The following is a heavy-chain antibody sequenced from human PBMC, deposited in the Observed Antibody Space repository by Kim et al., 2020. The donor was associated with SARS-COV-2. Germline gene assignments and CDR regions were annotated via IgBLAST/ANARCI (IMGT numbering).Heavy chain of an antibody. CDR3: AREVIAAAGDFIYYYYGMDV. CDR2: IIPIFGTA. D-gene: IGHD6-13*01. CDR1: GGTFSSYA. Sequence: SVKVSCKASGGTFSSYAISWVRQAPGQGLEWMGGIIPIFGTANYAQKFQGRVTITADESTSTAYMELSSLRSEDTAVYYCAREVIAAAGDFIYYYYGMDVWGQGTTVTVSS. V-gene: IGHV1-69*13. J-gene: IGHJ6*02.